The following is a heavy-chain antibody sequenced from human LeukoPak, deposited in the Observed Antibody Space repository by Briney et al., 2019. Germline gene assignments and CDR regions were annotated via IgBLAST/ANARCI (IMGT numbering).Heavy chain of an antibody. V-gene: IGHV3-11*05. J-gene: IGHJ5*02. CDR3: ARVPGVAATPLFHAWFDP. CDR2: ISSSSSYT. D-gene: IGHD2-15*01. Sequence: GGSLRLSCAPSGFTFSDYYMSWTRHAPGGGLEWVSYISSSSSYTNYADSVKGRFTISRDNAKNSLYLQMISLRAEDTAVYYCARVPGVAATPLFHAWFDPWGQGTLVTVSS. CDR1: GFTFSDYY.